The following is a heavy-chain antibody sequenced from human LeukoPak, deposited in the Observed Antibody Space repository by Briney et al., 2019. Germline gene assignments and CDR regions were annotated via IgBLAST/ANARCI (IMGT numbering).Heavy chain of an antibody. J-gene: IGHJ4*02. V-gene: IGHV1-2*02. CDR1: GYTFTDYY. CDR2: INPNSGGT. D-gene: IGHD3-9*01. Sequence: ASVKVSCKASGYTFTDYYMHWVRQAPGQGLEWMGWINPNSGGTNYAQKFQGRVSMTRDTSISTAYMELSRLRSDDTAVYYCARAGCLGYDILTGYYCELDYWGQGILVTVSS. CDR3: ARAGCLGYDILTGYYCELDY.